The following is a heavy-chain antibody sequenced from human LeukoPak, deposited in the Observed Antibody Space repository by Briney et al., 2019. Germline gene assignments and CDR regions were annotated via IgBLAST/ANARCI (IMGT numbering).Heavy chain of an antibody. CDR1: GFTFSDYY. Sequence: PGGSLRLPCAASGFTFSDYYMSWIRQAPGKGLEWVSYISSSGSTIYYADSVKGRLTISRDNAKNSLYLQMNSLRAEDTAVYYCARTSGGNSIYFDYWGQGTLVTVSS. V-gene: IGHV3-11*04. D-gene: IGHD4-23*01. J-gene: IGHJ4*02. CDR3: ARTSGGNSIYFDY. CDR2: ISSSGSTI.